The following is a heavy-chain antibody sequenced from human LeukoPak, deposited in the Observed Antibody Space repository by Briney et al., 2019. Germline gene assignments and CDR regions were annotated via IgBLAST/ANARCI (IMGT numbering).Heavy chain of an antibody. CDR3: AKSNPSGGS. CDR1: GFTFDDIG. Sequence: GGSLRLSCAASGFTFDDIGMSWVRQAPGKGLEWVSGINWNGGSTGYADSVKGRFTISRDNSKNTLYLQMNSLRAEDTAVYYCAKSNPSGGSWGQGTLVTVSS. V-gene: IGHV3-20*04. CDR2: INWNGGST. D-gene: IGHD3-10*01. J-gene: IGHJ5*02.